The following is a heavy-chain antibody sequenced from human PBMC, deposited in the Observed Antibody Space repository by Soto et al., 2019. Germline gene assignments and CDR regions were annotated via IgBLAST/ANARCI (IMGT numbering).Heavy chain of an antibody. V-gene: IGHV4-39*01. J-gene: IGHJ5*02. D-gene: IGHD2-2*01. CDR3: ARHRSVVVVPAPIHWFDP. CDR1: GGSISSTNYY. Sequence: SETLSLTCTVSGGSISSTNYYWGWIRQPPGKGLEWIGSIYYSGNTYYNPSLKSRVTISVDTSKNQFSLNLSSVTAADTAVYYCARHRSVVVVPAPIHWFDPWGQGTLRTVSS. CDR2: IYYSGNT.